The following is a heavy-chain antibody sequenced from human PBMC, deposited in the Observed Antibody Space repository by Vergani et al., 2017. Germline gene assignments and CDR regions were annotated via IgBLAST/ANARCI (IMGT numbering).Heavy chain of an antibody. V-gene: IGHV3-21*01. J-gene: IGHJ4*02. D-gene: IGHD2-15*01. Sequence: EVQLVESGGGLVQPGGSLRLSCAASGFTFSSYSMNWVRQAPGKGLEWVSSISSSSSYIYYADSVKGRFTISRDNAKNSLYLQMNSLRAEDTAVYYCASTSWVVVSALDYWGQGTLVTVSS. CDR1: GFTFSSYS. CDR2: ISSSSSYI. CDR3: ASTSWVVVSALDY.